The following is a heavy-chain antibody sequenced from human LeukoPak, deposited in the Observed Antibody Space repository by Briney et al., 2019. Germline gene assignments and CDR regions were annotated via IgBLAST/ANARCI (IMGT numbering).Heavy chain of an antibody. D-gene: IGHD6-13*01. CDR1: GGSISSYY. CDR2: IYYSGST. Sequence: PSETLSLTCTVSGGSISSYYWSWIRQPPGKGLEWIGYIYYSGSTNYNPSLKSRVTISVDTSKNQFSLKLSSVTAADTAVYYCARDRAGVAAAGNLGWFDPWGQGTLVTVSS. CDR3: ARDRAGVAAAGNLGWFDP. J-gene: IGHJ5*02. V-gene: IGHV4-59*01.